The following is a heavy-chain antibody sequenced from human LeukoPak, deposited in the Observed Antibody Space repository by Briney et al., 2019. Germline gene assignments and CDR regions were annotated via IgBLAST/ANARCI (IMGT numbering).Heavy chain of an antibody. CDR2: IIPIFGTA. CDR3: ARAQDYKPVYRFDY. D-gene: IGHD4/OR15-4a*01. Sequence: GASVKVSCKASGGTSISYAISWVRQARGKGLEWMGGIIPIFGTANYAQKFQGRVTITTDESTSTAYMELSSLRSEDTAVYYCARAQDYKPVYRFDYWGQGTLVTVSS. J-gene: IGHJ4*02. V-gene: IGHV1-69*05. CDR1: GGTSISYA.